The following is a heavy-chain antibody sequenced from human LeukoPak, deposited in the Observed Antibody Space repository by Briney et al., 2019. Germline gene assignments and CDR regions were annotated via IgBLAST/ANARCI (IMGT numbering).Heavy chain of an antibody. D-gene: IGHD3-16*01. CDR2: ITRHGSST. CDR3: ARDPGYESWSPFWGGMDV. Sequence: GGSLRLSCAASGFTFSSSWMHWVRQAPGKGLVWVSRITRHGSSTTYADSVKGRFTTSRDNAKNTLYLQMDSLRDDDTAVYYCARDPGYESWSPFWGGMDVWGNGTTVIVSS. V-gene: IGHV3-74*01. J-gene: IGHJ6*04. CDR1: GFTFSSSW.